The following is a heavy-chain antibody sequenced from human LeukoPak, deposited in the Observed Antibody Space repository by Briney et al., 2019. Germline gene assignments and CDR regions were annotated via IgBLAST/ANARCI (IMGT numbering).Heavy chain of an antibody. V-gene: IGHV3-30-3*01. CDR1: GFTFSSYA. Sequence: GGSLRLSCAASGFTFSSYAMPWVRQAPGKGLEWVAVISYDGSNKYYADSVKGRFTISRDNSKNTLYLQMNSLRAEDTAVYYCAREWELTEFDYWGQGTLVTVSS. D-gene: IGHD1-26*01. CDR3: AREWELTEFDY. CDR2: ISYDGSNK. J-gene: IGHJ4*02.